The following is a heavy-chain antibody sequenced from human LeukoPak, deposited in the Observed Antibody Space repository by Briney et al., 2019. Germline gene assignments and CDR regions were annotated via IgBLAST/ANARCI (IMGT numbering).Heavy chain of an antibody. J-gene: IGHJ6*02. V-gene: IGHV3-48*02. CDR2: ISSSSSTI. D-gene: IGHD4-4*01. Sequence: GGSLRLSCAASGFTFGSYSMTWVRQAPGKGLEWVSYISSSSSTIYYADSVKGRFTISRDNAKNSLYLQMNSLRDEDTAVYYCARDLQPNRYYYYGMDVWGQGTTVTVSS. CDR1: GFTFGSYS. CDR3: ARDLQPNRYYYYGMDV.